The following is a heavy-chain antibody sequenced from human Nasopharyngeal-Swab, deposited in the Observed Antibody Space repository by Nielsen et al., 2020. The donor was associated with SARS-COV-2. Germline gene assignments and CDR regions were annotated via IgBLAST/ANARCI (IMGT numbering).Heavy chain of an antibody. D-gene: IGHD5-24*01. V-gene: IGHV4-31*03. CDR1: GGYISHGAYN. Sequence: SETLSLTCTVSGGYISHGAYNRNWIRQHPGQGLEWIGSIYYTGRTSYNPSLKSRVSISIDASRRQFSLNLVFMSAADTAVYYCARGKGDAYRNFDYWDQGTLVTVSS. CDR3: ARGKGDAYRNFDY. J-gene: IGHJ4*02. CDR2: IYYTGRT.